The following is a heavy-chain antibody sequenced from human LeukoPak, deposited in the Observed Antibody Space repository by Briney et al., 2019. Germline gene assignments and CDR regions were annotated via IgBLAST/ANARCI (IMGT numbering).Heavy chain of an antibody. CDR1: GFTFSSYA. J-gene: IGHJ4*02. CDR3: AKDLMDTAMVWDYLDS. CDR2: ISGSGGGA. Sequence: GGSLRLSCAASGFTFSSYAMSWVRQAPGKGLEWVSAISGSGGGAYYADSVKGRFTISGDNSKNTVYLQMNSLRAEDTAVYYCAKDLMDTAMVWDYLDSWGQGTLATVSS. D-gene: IGHD5-18*01. V-gene: IGHV3-23*01.